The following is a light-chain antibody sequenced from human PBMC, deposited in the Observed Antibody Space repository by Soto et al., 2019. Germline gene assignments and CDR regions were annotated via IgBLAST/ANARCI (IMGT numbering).Light chain of an antibody. V-gene: IGKV3-20*01. CDR2: AAS. CDR1: QSLTNSF. Sequence: EIVLTQSPGTLSLSPGERATLSCRASQSLTNSFIAWYQQKPGQAPRLLIYAASSRATGIPDRFSGGGSGTDFTLTISRLEPEDSAVYYCQNHGTTFGQGTKVDIK. CDR3: QNHGTT. J-gene: IGKJ1*01.